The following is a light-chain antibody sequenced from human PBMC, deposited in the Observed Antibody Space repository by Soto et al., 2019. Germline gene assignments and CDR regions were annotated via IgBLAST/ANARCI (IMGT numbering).Light chain of an antibody. J-gene: IGKJ1*01. V-gene: IGKV3D-15*01. Sequence: EIVLTQSPGTLSVSPGDRVTLSCRASQSISINLPWYQHKPGQAPRLLIHAGSTRATGIPARISGSESGTEFTLTISSLQSEDFAVYYCQQFRNWPCTFGQGTKVEV. CDR1: QSISIN. CDR2: AGS. CDR3: QQFRNWPCT.